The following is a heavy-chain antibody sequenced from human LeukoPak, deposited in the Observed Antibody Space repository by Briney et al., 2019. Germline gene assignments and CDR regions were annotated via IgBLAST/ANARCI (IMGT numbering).Heavy chain of an antibody. Sequence: HAGGSLRLSCAASGFTFSSYDMSWVRQAPGKGLEWVSVISGTDGSAYYADSVKGRFTISRDNSKNTLYLQMNSLRAEDTAVYYCAKVVASYYYGSGSYYNPPNYFDYWGQGTLVTVSS. CDR2: ISGTDGSA. J-gene: IGHJ4*02. D-gene: IGHD3-10*01. CDR1: GFTFSSYD. CDR3: AKVVASYYYGSGSYYNPPNYFDY. V-gene: IGHV3-23*01.